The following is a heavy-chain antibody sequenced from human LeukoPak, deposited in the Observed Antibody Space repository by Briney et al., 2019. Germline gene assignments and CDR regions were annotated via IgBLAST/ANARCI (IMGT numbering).Heavy chain of an antibody. Sequence: SETLSLTCAVYGGSFNGYYWSWIRQPPGKGLEWIGEINHSGSTNYNPSLKSRVTISVDTSKNQFSLKLSSVTAADTAVYYCARERSSGSYPLDFDYWGQGTLVTVSS. CDR3: ARERSSGSYPLDFDY. D-gene: IGHD1-26*01. CDR1: GGSFNGYY. CDR2: INHSGST. J-gene: IGHJ4*02. V-gene: IGHV4-34*01.